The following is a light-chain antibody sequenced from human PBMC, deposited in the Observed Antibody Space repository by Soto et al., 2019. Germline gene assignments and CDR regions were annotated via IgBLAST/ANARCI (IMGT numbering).Light chain of an antibody. CDR3: QQYNNWPNYT. Sequence: EIVMTQSPATLSVSPGERATLSCRASQSVSSNLAWYQQKPGQAPRLLIYDASTRATGIPARFSVSGSGTEFSLTINRLQSEDFAVYYCQQYNNWPNYTFGQGTKLEIK. V-gene: IGKV3-15*01. CDR1: QSVSSN. J-gene: IGKJ2*01. CDR2: DAS.